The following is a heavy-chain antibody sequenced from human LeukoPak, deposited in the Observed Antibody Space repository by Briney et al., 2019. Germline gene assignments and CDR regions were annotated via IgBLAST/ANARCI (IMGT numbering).Heavy chain of an antibody. J-gene: IGHJ4*02. CDR2: INTDGRST. CDR1: GFSFSNAW. D-gene: IGHD3-22*01. Sequence: PGGSLRLSCAASGFSFSNAWMHWVRQAPGKGLVWVSRINTDGRSTAYGDSVRGRFTISRDNSKSTVYLQMNSLKPDDTAVYYCATQSITLVVVISPFDYWGQGTLVTVSS. CDR3: ATQSITLVVVISPFDY. V-gene: IGHV3-74*01.